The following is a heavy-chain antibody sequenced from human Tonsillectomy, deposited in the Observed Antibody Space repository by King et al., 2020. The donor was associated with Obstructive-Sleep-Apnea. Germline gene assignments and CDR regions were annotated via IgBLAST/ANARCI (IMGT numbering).Heavy chain of an antibody. Sequence: QLVQSGGGVVQPGRSLRLSCAASGFTFSTYTMHWVRQAPGKGLEWLAVISFDVNIKYYADSVKGRFTISRDNSKDTLYLQMNSLRAEDTAVYYCARDLATGATSGFDYWGQGTLVTVSS. CDR3: ARDLATGATSGFDY. V-gene: IGHV3-30*04. CDR2: ISFDVNIK. CDR1: GFTFSTYT. J-gene: IGHJ4*02. D-gene: IGHD1-1*01.